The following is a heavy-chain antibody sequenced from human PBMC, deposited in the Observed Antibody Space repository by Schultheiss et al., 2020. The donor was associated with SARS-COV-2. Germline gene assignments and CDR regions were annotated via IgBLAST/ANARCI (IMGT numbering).Heavy chain of an antibody. D-gene: IGHD6-6*01. CDR3: ARDLPPYSSSEEYYYGMDV. V-gene: IGHV4-59*01. Sequence: SETLSLTCTVSGDSISSYYWSWVRQPPGKGLEWIGYVYFSGSTNYNPSLKSRVTISVDTSKNQFSLKLSSVTAADTAVYYCARDLPPYSSSEEYYYGMDVWGQGTTVTVSS. CDR2: VYFSGST. CDR1: GDSISSYY. J-gene: IGHJ6*02.